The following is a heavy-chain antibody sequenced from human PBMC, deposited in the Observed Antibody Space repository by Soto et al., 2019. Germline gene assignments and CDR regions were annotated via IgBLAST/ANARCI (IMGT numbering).Heavy chain of an antibody. CDR1: GGFISTYF. CDR3: ARSPAQIRFLHLCFYP. CDR2: IFYNGTT. V-gene: IGHV4-59*01. Sequence: SETLSLTCTVSGGFISTYFWSWIRQVPGKGPEWIGYIFYNGTTNYNPSLKSRVTMSVDTSKNQFSLKLNSVTAADTAVYYCARSPAQIRFLHLCFYPWGPGTQGTVSS. J-gene: IGHJ5*02. D-gene: IGHD3-3*01.